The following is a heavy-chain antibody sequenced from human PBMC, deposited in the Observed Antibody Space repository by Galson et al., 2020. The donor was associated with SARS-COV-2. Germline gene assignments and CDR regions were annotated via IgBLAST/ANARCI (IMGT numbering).Heavy chain of an antibody. Sequence: ASVTVSCKASGYTFTGYYLNWVRQAPGQGLEGGGWLNPNSGVTNYAQKFQGRVTMTRDTSISTAYMELSRLRSDDTAIYYCARDGSSSSQYYFYYYMDVWGKGTTVTVSS. CDR1: GYTFTGYY. CDR2: LNPNSGVT. J-gene: IGHJ6*03. CDR3: ARDGSSSSQYYFYYYMDV. D-gene: IGHD6-6*01. V-gene: IGHV1-2*02.